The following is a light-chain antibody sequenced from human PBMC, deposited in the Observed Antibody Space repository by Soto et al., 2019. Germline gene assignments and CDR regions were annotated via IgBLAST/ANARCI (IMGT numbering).Light chain of an antibody. V-gene: IGKV3-11*01. CDR3: QQRHMWPIT. J-gene: IGKJ5*01. CDR1: QSVSRH. Sequence: EIVLTQSPATLSLSPGERATLSCRASQSVSRHLAWYQQKPGQAPRLLIYDASNRATGIPPRFSGSGSGTDFTLTISSLEPEDSAVYYCQQRHMWPITFGQGTRLEIK. CDR2: DAS.